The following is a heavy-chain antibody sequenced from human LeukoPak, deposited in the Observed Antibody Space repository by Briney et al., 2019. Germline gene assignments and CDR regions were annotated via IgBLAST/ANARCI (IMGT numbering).Heavy chain of an antibody. D-gene: IGHD6-13*01. CDR1: GGSISSYY. V-gene: IGHV4-59*08. CDR3: ASLSSGQRYSSSWYNQHGYYYYGMDV. J-gene: IGHJ6*02. Sequence: KPSETLSLTCTVSGGSISSYYWSWIRQPPGKGLEWIGYIYYSGSTNYNPSLKSRVTISVDTSKNQFSLKLSSVTAADTAVYYCASLSSGQRYSSSWYNQHGYYYYGMDVWGQGTTVTVSS. CDR2: IYYSGST.